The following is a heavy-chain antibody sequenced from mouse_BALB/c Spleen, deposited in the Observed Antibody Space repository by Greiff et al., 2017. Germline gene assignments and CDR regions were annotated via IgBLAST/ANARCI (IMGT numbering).Heavy chain of an antibody. CDR2: INPSTGYT. CDR1: GYTFTSYW. D-gene: IGHD2-4*01. CDR3: ARSSTMITSYAMDY. J-gene: IGHJ4*01. V-gene: IGHV1-7*01. Sequence: VQVVESGAELAKPGASVKMSCKASGYTFTSYWMHWVKQRPGQGLEWIGYINPSTGYTEYNQKFKDKATLTADKSSSTAYMQLSSLTSEDSAVYYCARSSTMITSYAMDYWGQGTSVTVSS.